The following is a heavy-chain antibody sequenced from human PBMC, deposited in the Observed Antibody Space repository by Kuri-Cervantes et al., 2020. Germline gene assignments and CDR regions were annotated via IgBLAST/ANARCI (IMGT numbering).Heavy chain of an antibody. CDR3: ARGGWLQILGCFDP. CDR1: GFTFSNYG. Sequence: GESLKISCGASGFTFSNYGMHWVRQAPGKGLQWVAVISYDGSNKYYADSLKGRFTISRDNYKNTLYLQMNSLRAEDTAVYYCARGGWLQILGCFDPWGQGTLVTVSS. D-gene: IGHD5-24*01. V-gene: IGHV3-30*19. J-gene: IGHJ5*02. CDR2: ISYDGSNK.